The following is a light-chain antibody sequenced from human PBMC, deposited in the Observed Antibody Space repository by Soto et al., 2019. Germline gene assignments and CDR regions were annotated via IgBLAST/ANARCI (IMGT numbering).Light chain of an antibody. CDR2: GAS. CDR1: QSVSSSY. V-gene: IGKV3-20*01. J-gene: IGKJ1*01. Sequence: EMVLTQSPGTLSLSPGERATLSCSAIQSVSSSYLSWYQQKPGQAPRLLIYGASSRATGIPDRFSGSGSGTDFTLTISRLEPEDFAVYYCQQYGSSPGGTFGQGTKVDIK. CDR3: QQYGSSPGGT.